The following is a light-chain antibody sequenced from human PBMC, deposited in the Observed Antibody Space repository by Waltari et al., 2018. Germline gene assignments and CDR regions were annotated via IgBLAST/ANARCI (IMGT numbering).Light chain of an antibody. V-gene: IGKV1-9*01. CDR2: AAS. J-gene: IGKJ3*01. CDR3: QQVNNYPFT. CDR1: QDISSS. Sequence: DIQLTQSPSFLSASVGDRVTITCRASQDISSSLAWYQQKPGRAPKILIYAASTLQSGVPSRLSGSGSGTEFTLTISSLQPEDFVTYYCQQVNNYPFTFGPGTILDVK.